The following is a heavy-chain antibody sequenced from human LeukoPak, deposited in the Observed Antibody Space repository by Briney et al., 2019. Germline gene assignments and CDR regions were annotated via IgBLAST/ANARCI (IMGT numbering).Heavy chain of an antibody. D-gene: IGHD2-21*02. V-gene: IGHV3-30-3*01. CDR1: GFTFSSYA. Sequence: GGSLRLSCAASGFTFSSYAMHWVRQAPGKGLEWVAVISYDGSNKYYADSVKGRFTISRDNSKNMLYLQMNSLRAEDTAVYYCAREGAAYCGGDCYSDYFDYWGQGTLVTVSS. J-gene: IGHJ4*02. CDR2: ISYDGSNK. CDR3: AREGAAYCGGDCYSDYFDY.